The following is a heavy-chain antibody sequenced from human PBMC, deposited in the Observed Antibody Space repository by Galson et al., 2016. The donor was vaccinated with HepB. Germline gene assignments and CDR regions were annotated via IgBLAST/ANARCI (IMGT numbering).Heavy chain of an antibody. V-gene: IGHV3-21*01. J-gene: IGHJ4*02. CDR1: GFPFGSDA. CDR2: ISSSGRDI. D-gene: IGHD2-2*01. CDR3: ATWKYCSGTTCPHSFDN. Sequence: SLRLSCAASGFPFGSDAFHWVRQAPGKGLEWVSSISSSGRDIYYADSVKGRFTISRDNGKSSLFLRMNRLRDGDTAVYYCATWKYCSGTTCPHSFDNWGQGTLVTVSS.